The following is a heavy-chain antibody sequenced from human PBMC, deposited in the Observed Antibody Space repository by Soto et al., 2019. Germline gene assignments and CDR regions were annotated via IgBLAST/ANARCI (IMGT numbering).Heavy chain of an antibody. J-gene: IGHJ3*02. CDR1: GYTFTSYA. Sequence: QVQLVQSGAEVKKPGASVKVSCKASGYTFTSYAMHWVRQAPGQRLEWMGWINAGNGNTKYSQKFQGRVTITRDTSASTAYMELSSLRSEDTAVYYCARDPDYYDTRDAFDIWGQGTMVTVSS. CDR3: ARDPDYYDTRDAFDI. V-gene: IGHV1-3*01. CDR2: INAGNGNT. D-gene: IGHD3-22*01.